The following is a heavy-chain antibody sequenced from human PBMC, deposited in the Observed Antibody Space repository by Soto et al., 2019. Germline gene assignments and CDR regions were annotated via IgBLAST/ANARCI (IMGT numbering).Heavy chain of an antibody. Sequence: QVYLLQSGAEVKKVGASVTVSCKTSGYTFSAYYVHWARRAPGRGFQWLGWINPSNEVTTFSEFFQGRITMTRDTSTNTVHMELNRLTSDDTAVYYCMRGGWGDSPIDYWGPGTQVTVAS. J-gene: IGHJ4*02. CDR2: INPSNEVT. CDR3: MRGGWGDSPIDY. D-gene: IGHD1-26*01. V-gene: IGHV1-2*02. CDR1: GYTFSAYY.